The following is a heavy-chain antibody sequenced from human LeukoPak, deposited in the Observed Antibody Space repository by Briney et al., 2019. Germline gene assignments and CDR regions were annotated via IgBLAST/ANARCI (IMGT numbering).Heavy chain of an antibody. Sequence: ASVKVSCKASGYTFTSYGISWVRQAPGQGLEWMGWISAYNGNTNYAQKLQGRVTMTTDTSASTAYMELRSLRSDDTAVYYCARVLYCSSTSCYVFDYWGQGTLVTVSS. J-gene: IGHJ4*02. D-gene: IGHD2-2*01. CDR2: ISAYNGNT. CDR1: GYTFTSYG. V-gene: IGHV1-18*01. CDR3: ARVLYCSSTSCYVFDY.